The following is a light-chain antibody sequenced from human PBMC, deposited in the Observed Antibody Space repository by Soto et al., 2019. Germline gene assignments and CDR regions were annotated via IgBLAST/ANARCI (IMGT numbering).Light chain of an antibody. J-gene: IGLJ3*02. CDR2: EVS. Sequence: QSVLTQPASVSGSLGQSITISCTGTSSDVGSYNLVSWYQQHPGKAPKLMIYEVSKRPSGVSNRFSGSKPGNTASLTISGLQAEDEADYYCCSYAGSSTFVFGGGTKLTVL. V-gene: IGLV2-23*02. CDR1: SSDVGSYNL. CDR3: CSYAGSSTFV.